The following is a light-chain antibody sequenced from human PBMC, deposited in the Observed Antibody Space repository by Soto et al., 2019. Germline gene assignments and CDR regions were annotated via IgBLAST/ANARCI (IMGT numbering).Light chain of an antibody. CDR2: DAY. CDR3: QQYDNLLT. Sequence: DIQMTQSPSSLSASVGDRVTITCQASQDINNYLNWYQQKPGKAPKLLIYDAYNLETGVPSRFSGSGSRTYSTFTISSLQAEDVATYYYQQYDNLLTFGGGTKVDIK. CDR1: QDINNY. V-gene: IGKV1-33*01. J-gene: IGKJ4*01.